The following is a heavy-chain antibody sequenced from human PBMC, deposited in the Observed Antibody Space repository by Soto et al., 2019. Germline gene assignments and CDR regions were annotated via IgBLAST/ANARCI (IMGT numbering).Heavy chain of an antibody. CDR1: GFTFSSYG. CDR3: AKDWAVTANGSGY. CDR2: ISYDGSNK. J-gene: IGHJ4*02. D-gene: IGHD2-21*02. V-gene: IGHV3-30*18. Sequence: GGSLRLSCAASGFTFSSYGMHWVRQAPGKGLEWVAVISYDGSNKYYADSVKGRFTISRDNSKNTLYLQMNSLRAEDTAVYYCAKDWAVTANGSGYWGQGTLVTVSS.